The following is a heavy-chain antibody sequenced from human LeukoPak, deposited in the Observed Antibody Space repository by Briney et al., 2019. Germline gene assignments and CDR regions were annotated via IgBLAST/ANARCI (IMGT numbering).Heavy chain of an antibody. V-gene: IGHV3-23*01. Sequence: GGSLRLSCAASGFTFSSYAMSWVRQAPGKGLEWVSAISGSGGSTYYADSVKGRFTISRDNSNNTLYLQMNSLRAEDTAVYYCAKDADVPYSYYYYHYGMDVWGQGTTVTVSS. CDR2: ISGSGGST. D-gene: IGHD2-21*01. J-gene: IGHJ6*02. CDR3: AKDADVPYSYYYYHYGMDV. CDR1: GFTFSSYA.